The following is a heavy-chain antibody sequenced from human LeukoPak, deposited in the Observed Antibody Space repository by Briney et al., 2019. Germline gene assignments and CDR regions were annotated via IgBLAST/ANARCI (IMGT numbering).Heavy chain of an antibody. V-gene: IGHV4-39*07. D-gene: IGHD3-10*01. J-gene: IGHJ4*02. CDR2: IYYSGST. Sequence: ETSETLSLTCTVSGGSISSSSYYWGWIRQPPGKGLEWIGSIYYSGSTYYNPSLKSRVTISVDTSKNQFSLKLSSVTAADTAVYYCARAGSGTYYKGFDYWGQGTLVTVSS. CDR1: GGSISSSSYY. CDR3: ARAGSGTYYKGFDY.